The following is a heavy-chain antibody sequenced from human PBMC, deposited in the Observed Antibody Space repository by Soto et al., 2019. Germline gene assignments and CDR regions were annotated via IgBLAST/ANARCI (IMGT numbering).Heavy chain of an antibody. CDR1: GFTISSYA. CDR2: ITGSGSST. V-gene: IGHV3-23*01. CDR3: ARDSPLQTLSWFDP. J-gene: IGHJ5*02. Sequence: GGSLGLSCAASGFTISSYASYAMTWVRQAPGKGLEWVSTITGSGSSTYYAGSVKGRFTISRDNSKNTLYLQMNSLRAEDTAVYYCARDSPLQTLSWFDPWGQGTLVTVSS.